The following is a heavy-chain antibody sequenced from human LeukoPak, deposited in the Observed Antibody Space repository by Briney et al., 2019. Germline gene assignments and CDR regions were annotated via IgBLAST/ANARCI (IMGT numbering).Heavy chain of an antibody. V-gene: IGHV3-30*02. CDR3: ARGPMVRGVIRLDY. CDR1: GLTFSSYG. Sequence: GGSLRLSCAASGLTFSSYGMHWVRQAPGKGLEWVAFIRYDGSNKYYADSVKGRFTISRDNSKNTLYLQMNSLRAEGTAVYYCARGPMVRGVIRLDYWGQGTLVTVSS. J-gene: IGHJ4*02. D-gene: IGHD3-10*01. CDR2: IRYDGSNK.